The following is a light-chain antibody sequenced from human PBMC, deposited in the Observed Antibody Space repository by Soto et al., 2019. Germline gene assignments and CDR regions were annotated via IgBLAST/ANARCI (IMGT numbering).Light chain of an antibody. V-gene: IGLV2-11*01. J-gene: IGLJ2*01. Sequence: QSALTQPRSVSGSPGQSVTISCTGTSSDVGGYKYVSWFQQHPGKAPKVMIYEVSERPSGVPGRFSGSKSGNTASLNISGLQAEDEADYYCCSYAGSYALFGGGTKVTVL. CDR1: SSDVGGYKY. CDR2: EVS. CDR3: CSYAGSYAL.